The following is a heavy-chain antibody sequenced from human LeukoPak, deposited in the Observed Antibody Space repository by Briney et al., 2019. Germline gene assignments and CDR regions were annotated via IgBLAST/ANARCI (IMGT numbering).Heavy chain of an antibody. V-gene: IGHV1-46*01. CDR1: GYTFTSYY. CDR3: ARGWGPSGSYDY. D-gene: IGHD1-26*01. Sequence: GASVKVSCKASGYTFTSYYIYWVRQAPGQGLEWMGIINPSGGSTNYAQKFQGRVTMTRDTTTSTVYMELSSLRSEYTAVYYCARGWGPSGSYDYWGQGTPVTVSS. J-gene: IGHJ4*02. CDR2: INPSGGST.